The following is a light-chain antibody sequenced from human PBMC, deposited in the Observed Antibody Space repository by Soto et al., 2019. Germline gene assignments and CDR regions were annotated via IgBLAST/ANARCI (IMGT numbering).Light chain of an antibody. CDR2: DAS. J-gene: IGKJ1*01. CDR1: QSISRW. Sequence: DIQMTQSPSTLSASVGDRVTITCRASQSISRWLVWYQQKPGKAPKLLIYDASSLQSGVPSRFSGSGSGTEFTLTISSLQPDDLATYYCQHYNSYSEAFGQGTKVDIK. V-gene: IGKV1-5*01. CDR3: QHYNSYSEA.